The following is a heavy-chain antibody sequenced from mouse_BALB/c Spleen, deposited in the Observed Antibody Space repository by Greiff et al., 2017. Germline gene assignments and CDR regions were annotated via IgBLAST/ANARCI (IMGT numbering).Heavy chain of an antibody. J-gene: IGHJ3*01. CDR1: GFTFSSFG. CDR3: ARCCYDGGAWFAY. D-gene: IGHD2-12*01. Sequence: EVKLVESGGGLVQPGGSRKLSCAASGFTFSSFGMHWVRQAPEKGLEWVAYISSGSSTIYYADTVKGRFTISRDNPKNTLFLQMTSLRSEDTAMYYCARCCYDGGAWFAYWGQGTLVTVSA. V-gene: IGHV5-17*02. CDR2: ISSGSSTI.